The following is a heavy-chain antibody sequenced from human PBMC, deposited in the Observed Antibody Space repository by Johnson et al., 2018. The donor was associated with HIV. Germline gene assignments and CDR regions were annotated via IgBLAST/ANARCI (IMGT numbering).Heavy chain of an antibody. Sequence: VQLVESGGGVVQPGRSLRLSCAASGFTFSTYGMHWVRQAPGKGLEWVAVTWYDGSNQYYADSVKGRFSISRDNSKNTLYLQMNSLSAEDTAVYYWAKDQWRSSWTKGGCEIWGQGTIVTVSS. D-gene: IGHD6-13*01. J-gene: IGHJ3*02. CDR1: GFTFSTYG. CDR2: TWYDGSNQ. V-gene: IGHV3-33*06. CDR3: AKDQWRSSWTKGGCEI.